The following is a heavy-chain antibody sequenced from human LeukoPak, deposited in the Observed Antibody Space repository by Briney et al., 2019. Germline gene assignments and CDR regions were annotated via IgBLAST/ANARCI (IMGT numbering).Heavy chain of an antibody. Sequence: SGTLSLTCTVSGGSISSYYWSWIRQPPGKGLEWIGYIYYSGSTNYNPSLKSRVTISVDTSKNQFSLKLSSVTAADTAVYYCARAPDGGYYGSGSYYPLDYWGQGTLVTVSS. CDR2: IYYSGST. CDR3: ARAPDGGYYGSGSYYPLDY. D-gene: IGHD3-10*01. J-gene: IGHJ4*02. CDR1: GGSISSYY. V-gene: IGHV4-59*08.